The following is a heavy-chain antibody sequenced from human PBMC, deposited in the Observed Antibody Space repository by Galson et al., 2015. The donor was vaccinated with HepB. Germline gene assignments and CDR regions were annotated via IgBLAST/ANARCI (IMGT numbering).Heavy chain of an antibody. CDR3: ARDRYGARGHSYCAFDY. J-gene: IGHJ4*02. CDR2: INTNTGKP. CDR1: GYSFSDYG. V-gene: IGHV7-4-1*02. Sequence: SVKVSCKASGYSFSDYGINCVRQAPGQGLEWMGYINTNTGKPTYAQGFTGRFVFSLDNSVSTAYLQINSLKAEDTAQYYCARDRYGARGHSYCAFDYWGQGALVTVSS. D-gene: IGHD5-18*01.